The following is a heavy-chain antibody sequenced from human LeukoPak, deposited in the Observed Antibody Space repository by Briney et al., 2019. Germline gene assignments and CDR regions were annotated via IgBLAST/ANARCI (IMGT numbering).Heavy chain of an antibody. J-gene: IGHJ4*02. V-gene: IGHV3-7*03. CDR3: ARDFEFGDGNDC. CDR2: IKKDGSDK. Sequence: PGGSLRLSCAASGFTFSSYWMSGVRQAPGRGLEWVANIKKDGSDKFYVDSVKGRFTISRDNGKDSLYLQVNSLRVEDTAVYYCARDFEFGDGNDCWGQGALVTVSS. D-gene: IGHD4-17*01. CDR1: GFTFSSYW.